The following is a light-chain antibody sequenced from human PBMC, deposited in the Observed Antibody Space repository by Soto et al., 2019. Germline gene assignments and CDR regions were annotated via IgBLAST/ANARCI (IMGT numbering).Light chain of an antibody. J-gene: IGKJ4*01. CDR1: QSISSY. V-gene: IGKV1-39*01. CDR2: AAS. Sequence: DIQMTQSPSSLSASVGDRVTITCRASQSISSYLNWYQQKPGKAPKLLIYAASSLQSGVPSRFSGSGSGTDFTITISSLQPEDVATYYCQQSYSTPSRTFGGGTKVELK. CDR3: QQSYSTPSRT.